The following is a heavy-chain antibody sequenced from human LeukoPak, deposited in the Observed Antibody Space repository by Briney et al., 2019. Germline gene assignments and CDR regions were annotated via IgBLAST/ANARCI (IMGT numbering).Heavy chain of an antibody. Sequence: SETLSLTCTVSGGSISSYNWSWIWHPPGAGLERIGYIYYSGSTNYNPSLKSRVTISVDTSKNQFSLKLSSVTAADTAVYYCARQYYGSGSYDYWGQGTLVTVSS. D-gene: IGHD3-10*01. V-gene: IGHV4-59*08. J-gene: IGHJ4*02. CDR1: GGSISSYN. CDR2: IYYSGST. CDR3: ARQYYGSGSYDY.